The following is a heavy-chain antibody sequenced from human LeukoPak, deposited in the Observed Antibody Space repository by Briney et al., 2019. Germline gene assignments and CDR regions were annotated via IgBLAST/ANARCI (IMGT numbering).Heavy chain of an antibody. CDR3: ASPRDCSTTSCYNDDAFDI. CDR1: GGTFRSYT. Sequence: AASVKVSCKASGGTFRSYTIVWVRQAPGQGLEWMGRIIPMLDIANYARKFQGRVTIIADKSTSTAYMELSSLRSEDTAVYYCASPRDCSTTSCYNDDAFDIWGQGTMVTVSS. J-gene: IGHJ3*02. D-gene: IGHD2-2*02. CDR2: IIPMLDIA. V-gene: IGHV1-69*02.